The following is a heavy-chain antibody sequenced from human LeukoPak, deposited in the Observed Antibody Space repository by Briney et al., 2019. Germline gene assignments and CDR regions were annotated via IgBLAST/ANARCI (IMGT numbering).Heavy chain of an antibody. CDR3: ARDPTYDSSGYYSST. J-gene: IGHJ5*02. D-gene: IGHD3-22*01. Sequence: KPSETLSLTCTVSGGSISSYYWSWIRQPPGKGLEWFGYIYYSGSTNYNPSLKSRVTISVDTSKNQFSLKLSSVTAADTSVYYCARDPTYDSSGYYSSTWGPGTLVTVSS. CDR2: IYYSGST. CDR1: GGSISSYY. V-gene: IGHV4-59*01.